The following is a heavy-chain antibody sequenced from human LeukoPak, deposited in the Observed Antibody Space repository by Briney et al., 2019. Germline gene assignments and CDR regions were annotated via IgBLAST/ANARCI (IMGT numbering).Heavy chain of an antibody. J-gene: IGHJ5*02. CDR1: GFTLINSA. D-gene: IGHD3-10*01. Sequence: SVKVSCKASGFTLINSAVQWVRQARGQRLQWVGWIIVGSGQTRYAQKFQERVTITRDMSTSTAFLELSSLRSEDSAVYYCAAGDTLVRGVIIPFAPWGQGTLVTVSS. V-gene: IGHV1-58*01. CDR2: IIVGSGQT. CDR3: AAGDTLVRGVIIPFAP.